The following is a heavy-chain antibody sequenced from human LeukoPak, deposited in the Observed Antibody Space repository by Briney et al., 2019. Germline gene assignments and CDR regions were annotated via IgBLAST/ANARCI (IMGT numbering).Heavy chain of an antibody. CDR3: AKDGDTYYFDY. V-gene: IGHV3-33*06. Sequence: GGSLRLSCAASGLTFSSYGMHWVRQAPGKGLEWVAVIWYDGSNKYYADSVKGRFTISRDNSKNTLYLQMNSLRAEDTAVYYCAKDGDTYYFDYWGQGTLVTVSS. CDR2: IWYDGSNK. D-gene: IGHD5-18*01. CDR1: GLTFSSYG. J-gene: IGHJ4*02.